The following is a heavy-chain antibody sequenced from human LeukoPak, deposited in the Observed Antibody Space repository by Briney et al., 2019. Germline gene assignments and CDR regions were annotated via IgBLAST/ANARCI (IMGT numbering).Heavy chain of an antibody. Sequence: PPETLSLTCTVSGGSISSYYWSWIRQPPGKGLEWIGYIYYSGSTNYNPSLKSRVTISVDTSKNQFSLKLSSVTAADTAVYYCARAAYYYDSSGYYYVGSGAFDIWGQGTMVTVSS. J-gene: IGHJ3*02. CDR2: IYYSGST. D-gene: IGHD3-22*01. V-gene: IGHV4-59*01. CDR1: GGSISSYY. CDR3: ARAAYYYDSSGYYYVGSGAFDI.